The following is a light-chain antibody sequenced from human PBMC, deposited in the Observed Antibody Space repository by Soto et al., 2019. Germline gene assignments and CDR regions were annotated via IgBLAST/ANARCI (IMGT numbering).Light chain of an antibody. CDR2: LNSDGSH. Sequence: QPVLTQSPSASASLGASVKLTCTLSSGHRSYAIAWHQQQPEKGPRYLMKLNSDGSHSKGDGIPDRFSGSSAEAERYLTTSSLQSGDDADYYCQTGGTGIQVFGGGTKLTVL. J-gene: IGLJ3*02. V-gene: IGLV4-69*01. CDR3: QTGGTGIQV. CDR1: SGHRSYA.